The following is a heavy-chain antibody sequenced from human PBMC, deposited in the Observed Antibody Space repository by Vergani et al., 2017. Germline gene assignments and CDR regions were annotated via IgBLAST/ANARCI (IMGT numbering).Heavy chain of an antibody. V-gene: IGHV1-18*01. J-gene: IGHJ4*02. D-gene: IGHD1-1*01. CDR2: ISAYNGDT. CDR3: ARDRSNSGGQHPNDDY. CDR1: SHTFQTYG. Sequence: QVQLVQSGAELKKPGASVSVSCKGSSHTFQTYGISWLRQAPGQGLEWMGWISAYNGDTFYAQKVQGRVTLTTDTPTSTAYMELRSLRSDDTAMYYCARDRSNSGGQHPNDDYWGQGTPVTVSS.